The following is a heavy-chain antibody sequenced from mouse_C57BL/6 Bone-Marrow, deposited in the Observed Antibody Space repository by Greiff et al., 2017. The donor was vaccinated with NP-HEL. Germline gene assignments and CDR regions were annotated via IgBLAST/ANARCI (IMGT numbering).Heavy chain of an antibody. J-gene: IGHJ4*01. D-gene: IGHD1-1*01. CDR1: GYAFTNYL. CDR2: INPGSGGT. Sequence: QVQLQQSGAELVRPGTSVKVSCKASGYAFTNYLIEWVKQRPGQGLEWIGVINPGSGGTNYNEKFKGKATLTADKSSSTAYMQLSSLTSEDSAVYFCARWGYYGNYAMDYWGQGTSVTVSS. CDR3: ARWGYYGNYAMDY. V-gene: IGHV1-54*01.